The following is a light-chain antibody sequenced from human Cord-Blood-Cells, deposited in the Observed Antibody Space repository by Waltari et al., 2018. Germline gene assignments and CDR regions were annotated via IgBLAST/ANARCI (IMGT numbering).Light chain of an antibody. V-gene: IGKV3-11*01. J-gene: IGKJ2*01. CDR1: QSVSSY. Sequence: EIVLTQSPATLSLSPGERATLPCSASQSVSSYLAWYQQKPGQAPRLLIYDASNRATGIPARFSGSGSGTDFTLTISSLETEDFAVYYCQERSNWPPYTFGQGTKLEIK. CDR3: QERSNWPPYT. CDR2: DAS.